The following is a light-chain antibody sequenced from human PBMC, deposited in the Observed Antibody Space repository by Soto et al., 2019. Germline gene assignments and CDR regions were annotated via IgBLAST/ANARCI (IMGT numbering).Light chain of an antibody. CDR1: QSVRGY. J-gene: IGKJ1*01. Sequence: EIVLTQSPATLSLSPGERATLSCRASQSVRGYLAWYQQKPGQAPRLLIYDSSNRATGIPARFSGSGSGIYFNLTISSLEPEDFAVYYCQQRVSWPPWTFGQWTKVEIK. V-gene: IGKV3-11*01. CDR2: DSS. CDR3: QQRVSWPPWT.